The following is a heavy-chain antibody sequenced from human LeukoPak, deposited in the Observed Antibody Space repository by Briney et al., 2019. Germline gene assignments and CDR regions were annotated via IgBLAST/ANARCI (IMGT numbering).Heavy chain of an antibody. Sequence: ASVKVSCKASGGTFSSYAISWVRQAPGQGLEWMGGIIPIFGTANYAQKFQGRVTITADESTSTAYMELSSLRSEDTAVYYCARDGGYYGSGSYFDYWGQGTLVTVSS. V-gene: IGHV1-69*13. D-gene: IGHD3-10*01. CDR3: ARDGGYYGSGSYFDY. CDR2: IIPIFGTA. J-gene: IGHJ4*02. CDR1: GGTFSSYA.